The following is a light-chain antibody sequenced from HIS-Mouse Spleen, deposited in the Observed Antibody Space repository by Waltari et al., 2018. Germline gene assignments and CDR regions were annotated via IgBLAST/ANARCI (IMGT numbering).Light chain of an antibody. CDR1: ALPQKY. CDR2: ENS. J-gene: IGLJ2*01. Sequence: SYELTQPPSVSVSPGQTARITCSGDALPQKYAYWYQQKSGQAPVLVTYENSKRLSGIPERFSGSSSGTMATLTISGAQVEDEADYYCYSTDSSGNHRVFGGGTKLTVL. CDR3: YSTDSSGNHRV. V-gene: IGLV3-10*01.